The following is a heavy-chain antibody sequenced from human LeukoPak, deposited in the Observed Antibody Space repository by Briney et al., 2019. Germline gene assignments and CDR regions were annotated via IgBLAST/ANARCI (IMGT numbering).Heavy chain of an antibody. CDR1: GGSISSGGYS. CDR3: AANYDRGAFDI. V-gene: IGHV4-31*03. D-gene: IGHD3-22*01. CDR2: IYYSGST. J-gene: IGHJ3*02. Sequence: SETLSLTCTVSGGSISSGGYSWSWIRQHPGKGLEWIGYIYYSGSTYYNPSLKSRVTISVDTSKNQFSLKLSSVTAADTAVYYCAANYDRGAFDIWGQGTMVTVSS.